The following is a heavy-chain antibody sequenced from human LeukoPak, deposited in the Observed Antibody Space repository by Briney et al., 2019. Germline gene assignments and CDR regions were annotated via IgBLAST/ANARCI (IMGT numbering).Heavy chain of an antibody. CDR2: FSSDSSII. D-gene: IGHD3-10*01. Sequence: GGSLRLSCAASGFTFSTYSMNWVRQAPGKGLEWLSYFSSDSSIIHYADSVKGRFTISRDNSKNTLYLQMNSLRAEDTAVYYCAKEGIRGSGSYYNVKDYWGQGTLVTVSS. J-gene: IGHJ4*02. CDR3: AKEGIRGSGSYYNVKDY. V-gene: IGHV3-48*01. CDR1: GFTFSTYS.